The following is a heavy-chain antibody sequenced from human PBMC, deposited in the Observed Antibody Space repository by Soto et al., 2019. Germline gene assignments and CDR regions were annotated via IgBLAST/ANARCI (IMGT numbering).Heavy chain of an antibody. D-gene: IGHD3-22*01. J-gene: IGHJ3*02. V-gene: IGHV4-59*01. CDR3: ARDYYDSSGWVDAFDI. Sequence: SETLSLTCTVSGGSISSYYWSWIRQPPGKGLEWIGYIYYIGSTNYNPSLKSRVTISVDTSKNQFSLKLSSVTAADTAVYYCARDYYDSSGWVDAFDIWGQGTMVTVSS. CDR1: GGSISSYY. CDR2: IYYIGST.